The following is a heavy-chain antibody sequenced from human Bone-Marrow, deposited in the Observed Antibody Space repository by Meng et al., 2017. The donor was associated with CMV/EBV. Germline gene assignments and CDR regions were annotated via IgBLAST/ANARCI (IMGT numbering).Heavy chain of an antibody. CDR1: GFTFSSYEM. D-gene: IGHD2-2*01. V-gene: IGHV2-26*01. CDR3: ARIRRIVVVPAAISHYYYGMDV. CDR2: IFSNDEK. Sequence: ESLKISCAASGFTFSSYEMNWVRQAPGKALEWLAHIFSNDEKSYSTSLKSRLTISKDTSKSQVVLTMTNMDPVDTATYYCARIRRIVVVPAAISHYYYGMDVWGQGTTVTVSS. J-gene: IGHJ6*02.